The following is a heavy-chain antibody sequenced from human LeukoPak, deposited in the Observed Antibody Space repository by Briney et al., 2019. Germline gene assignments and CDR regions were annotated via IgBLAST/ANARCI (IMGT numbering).Heavy chain of an antibody. J-gene: IGHJ4*02. CDR3: ARLQLGYCHIQSCPDY. D-gene: IGHD2-15*01. CDR1: GDSVTAGGSY. V-gene: IGHV4-39*02. CDR2: IYYNGNT. Sequence: SETLSLTCNVSGDSVTAGGSYWGWVRQSPGKGLEWVGSIYYNGNTYYKPSLKSRVSISVDTSKNHFSLKLTSVTAADTAVYYCARLQLGYCHIQSCPDYGGQGTLVTVSS.